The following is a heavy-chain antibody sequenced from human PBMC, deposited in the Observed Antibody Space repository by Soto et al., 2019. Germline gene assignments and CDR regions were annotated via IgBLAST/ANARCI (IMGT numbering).Heavy chain of an antibody. CDR1: GYTLTELS. J-gene: IGHJ4*02. CDR2: FDPEDGET. Sequence: ASVKVSCKVSGYTLTELSMHWVRQAPGNGLEWMGGFDPEDGETIYAQKFQGRVTMTEDTSTDKAYMELSSLRSEDTAVYYCATGGGIAATYYFDFWGQGTRVTVSS. CDR3: ATGGGIAATYYFDF. D-gene: IGHD6-13*01. V-gene: IGHV1-24*01.